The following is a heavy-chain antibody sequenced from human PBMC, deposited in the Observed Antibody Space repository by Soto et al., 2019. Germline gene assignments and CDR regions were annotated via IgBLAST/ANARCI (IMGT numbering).Heavy chain of an antibody. Sequence: PSETLSLTCTVSGGFISSSNYYWGWLRQAPGKELEWIGSIFYSGSTYHSPSLKSRVTMSVDTSKTAFSLQMTYVTAADTVVYYCARHRLVSRYFDLWGRGTLVTVSS. CDR1: GGFISSSNYY. CDR3: ARHRLVSRYFDL. J-gene: IGHJ2*01. D-gene: IGHD3-9*01. V-gene: IGHV4-39*01. CDR2: IFYSGST.